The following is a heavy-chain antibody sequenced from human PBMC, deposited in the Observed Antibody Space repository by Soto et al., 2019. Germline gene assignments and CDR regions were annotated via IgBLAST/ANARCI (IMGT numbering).Heavy chain of an antibody. CDR2: IIPIFGTA. CDR3: ARGKGGGSSFYYYYGMDV. D-gene: IGHD6-13*01. V-gene: IGHV1-69*13. Sequence: SVKVSCKASGGTFSSYAISWVRQAPGQGLEWMGGIIPIFGTANYAQKLQGRVTITADESTSTAYMELSSLRSEDTAVYYCARGKGGGSSFYYYYGMDVWGQGTTVTVS. CDR1: GGTFSSYA. J-gene: IGHJ6*02.